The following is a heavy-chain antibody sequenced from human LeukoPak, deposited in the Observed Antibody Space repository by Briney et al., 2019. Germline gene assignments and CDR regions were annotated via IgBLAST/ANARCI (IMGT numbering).Heavy chain of an antibody. Sequence: SETLPLTCTVSGASISGYYWSWIRQPPGKRLEYIGYIYYTGNTNYNPSLRGRVTISVDTSKNQFSLNLSSVTGADTAVYYCARGGPGSGWHYYLDYWGQGTLVTVSS. CDR1: GASISGYY. CDR2: IYYTGNT. CDR3: ARGGPGSGWHYYLDY. D-gene: IGHD3-22*01. V-gene: IGHV4-59*01. J-gene: IGHJ4*02.